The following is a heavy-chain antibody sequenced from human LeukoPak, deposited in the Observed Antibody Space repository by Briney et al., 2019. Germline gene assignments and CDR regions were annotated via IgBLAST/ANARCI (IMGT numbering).Heavy chain of an antibody. J-gene: IGHJ2*01. CDR1: TFTCNDFW. CDR2: INSGGTVT. Sequence: AGSLTFSCAASTFTCNDFWMHWLRQAQGHGLVWVSRINSGGTVTNHADSVKGRLTISRDNAKNTLYLRMNSLRAEDTAVYYCAKACRATVWHFDLWGRGTLVTVSS. V-gene: IGHV3-74*01. CDR3: AKACRATVWHFDL. D-gene: IGHD2-2*01.